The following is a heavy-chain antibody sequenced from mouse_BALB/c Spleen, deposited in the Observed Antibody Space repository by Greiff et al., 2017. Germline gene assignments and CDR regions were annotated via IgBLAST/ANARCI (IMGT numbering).Heavy chain of an antibody. V-gene: IGHV1S41*01. CDR1: GYTFTSYW. J-gene: IGHJ4*01. CDR2: IAPGSGST. D-gene: IGHD2-1*01. Sequence: DLVKPGASVKLSCKASGYTFTSYWINWIKQRPGQGLEWIGRIAPGSGSTYYNEMFKGKATLTVDTSSSTAYIQLSSLSSEDSAVYFCARHYGNAMDYWGQGTSVTVSS. CDR3: ARHYGNAMDY.